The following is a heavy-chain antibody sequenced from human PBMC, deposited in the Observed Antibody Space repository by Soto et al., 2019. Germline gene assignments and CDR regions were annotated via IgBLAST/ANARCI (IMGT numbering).Heavy chain of an antibody. D-gene: IGHD2-15*01. V-gene: IGHV3-48*01. CDR2: ISSSSSSI. Sequence: GGSLRLSCAASGFTFSSYSMNWVRQAPGTGLEWVSYISSSSSSIYYADSVKGRFTISRDNDKNSLYLQMNSLRAEDTAVYYCARESLGYCSGGSCSPFHYYYYMDVWGKGTTVTVSS. CDR1: GFTFSSYS. J-gene: IGHJ6*03. CDR3: ARESLGYCSGGSCSPFHYYYYMDV.